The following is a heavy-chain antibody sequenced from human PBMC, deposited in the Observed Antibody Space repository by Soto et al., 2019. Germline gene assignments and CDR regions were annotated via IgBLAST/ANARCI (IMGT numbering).Heavy chain of an antibody. CDR3: ARRGAPAGKTIFDS. CDR2: ISYSGIP. J-gene: IGHJ4*02. D-gene: IGHD6-13*01. CDR1: GGFINSDNHY. Sequence: SETLSLTCTVSGGFINSDNHYWAWIRQHPGKGLEWIGYISYSGIPYYTPSLKSRVTISLDTSKTQFSLKLGSVTAADTAVYYCARRGAPAGKTIFDSWGQGTLVTVSS. V-gene: IGHV4-31*03.